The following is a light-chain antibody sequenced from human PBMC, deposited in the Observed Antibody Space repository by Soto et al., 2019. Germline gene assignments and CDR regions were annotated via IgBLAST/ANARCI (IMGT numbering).Light chain of an antibody. J-gene: IGKJ4*01. Sequence: EIVLTQSPGTLSLSPGERATLSCRASQSVSSSYLAWYQQKPGQAPRLLIYGASSRATGIPDRFSVSGSGTDFTLTISSLEPEDFAVYYCQQYGSARTFGGGTKVEIK. CDR3: QQYGSART. CDR1: QSVSSSY. V-gene: IGKV3-20*01. CDR2: GAS.